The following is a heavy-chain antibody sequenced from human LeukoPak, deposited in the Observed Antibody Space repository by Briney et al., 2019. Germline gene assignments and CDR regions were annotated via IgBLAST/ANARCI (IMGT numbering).Heavy chain of an antibody. J-gene: IGHJ4*02. CDR2: IKRKTDGGTT. Sequence: GGSLRLSCAASGFTFSDAWMNWVRQAPGKGLEWVGRIKRKTDGGTTDYAAPVKGRFTISRDDSKNTLYLQMNSLKTEDTAVYYCVLNFDYWGQGTLATVSS. CDR3: VLNFDY. CDR1: GFTFSDAW. V-gene: IGHV3-15*07. D-gene: IGHD2-8*02.